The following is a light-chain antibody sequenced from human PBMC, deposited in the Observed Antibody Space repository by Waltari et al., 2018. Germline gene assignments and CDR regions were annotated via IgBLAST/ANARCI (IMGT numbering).Light chain of an antibody. CDR1: QSVIRNW. Sequence: IVLAQSPGTLSLSPGERAPLSCRASQSVIRNWLAWYQQKPGQSPRLLIYGVSSRASGIPDRFSGSGSGTDFTLTINRLEPEDFAVYYCQQYGGSAFTFGPGTRVDIK. CDR3: QQYGGSAFT. CDR2: GVS. V-gene: IGKV3-20*01. J-gene: IGKJ3*01.